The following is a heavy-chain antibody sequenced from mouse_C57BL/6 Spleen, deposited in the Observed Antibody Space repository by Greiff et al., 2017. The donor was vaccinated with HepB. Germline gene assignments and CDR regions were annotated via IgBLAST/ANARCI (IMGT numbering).Heavy chain of an antibody. D-gene: IGHD1-1*01. V-gene: IGHV1-81*01. CDR2: IYPRSGNT. J-gene: IGHJ4*01. CDR3: ARHDYGSSYEGDAMGY. Sequence: VQLQQSGAELARPGASVKLSCKASGYTFTSYGISWVKQRTGQGLEWIGEIYPRSGNTYYNEKFKGKATLTADKSSSTAYMELRSLTSEDSAVYFCARHDYGSSYEGDAMGYWGQGTSVTVAS. CDR1: GYTFTSYG.